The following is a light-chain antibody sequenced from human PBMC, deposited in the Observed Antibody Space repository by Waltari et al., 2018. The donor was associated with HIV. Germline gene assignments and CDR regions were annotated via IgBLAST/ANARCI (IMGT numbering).Light chain of an antibody. CDR3: QQYGSSPLT. Sequence: EIVLTQSPGTLSLTSGERATLSCRASQSVGSTYLAWYQQKPGQAPRRLIYGTSSRATGTPDRFSGSGSVTDFTLTISRLEPEDVAVYYCQQYGSSPLTFGGGTKVEIK. CDR1: QSVGSTY. CDR2: GTS. V-gene: IGKV3-20*01. J-gene: IGKJ4*01.